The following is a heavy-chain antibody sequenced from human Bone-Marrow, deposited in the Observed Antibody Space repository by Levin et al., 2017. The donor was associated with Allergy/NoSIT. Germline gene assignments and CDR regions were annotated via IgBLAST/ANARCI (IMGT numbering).Heavy chain of an antibody. CDR3: AKAAAGDPKGYDY. CDR2: ISGSGDFT. J-gene: IGHJ4*02. CDR1: GFTFRSYA. V-gene: IGHV3-23*01. Sequence: GGSLRLSCAASGFTFRSYAMTWVRQAPGKGLECVSAISGSGDFTYYAGSVQGRFTISRDNSKNTLYLQMNSLRAEDSALYYCAKAAAGDPKGYDYWGQGTLVTVSS. D-gene: IGHD7-27*01.